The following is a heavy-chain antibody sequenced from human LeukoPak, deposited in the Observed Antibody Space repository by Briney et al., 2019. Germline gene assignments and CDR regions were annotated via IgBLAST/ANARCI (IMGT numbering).Heavy chain of an antibody. CDR1: GFTFSSYA. D-gene: IGHD2-15*01. CDR2: ISGSGADT. CDR3: ARVKVDRDAFDI. V-gene: IGHV3-23*01. J-gene: IGHJ3*02. Sequence: GGSLRLSCAASGFTFSSYAMTWVRQAPGKGLECVSAISGSGADTYYADSVKGRFTISRDNSKITVYLQMNSLRAEDTAVYYCARVKVDRDAFDIWGQGTMVTVSS.